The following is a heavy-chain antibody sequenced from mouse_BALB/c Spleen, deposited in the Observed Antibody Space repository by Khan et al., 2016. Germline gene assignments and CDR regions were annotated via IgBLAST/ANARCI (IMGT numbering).Heavy chain of an antibody. Sequence: QIQLVQSGPELKKPGETVKISCKASGYTFTNYGMNWVKQAPGKGLKWMGWINTYSGESTYADDFKGRFAFSLETSANTAYLQINNLKNEDTATYLCARYGKYYGSSRYFDGWGAGTTVTVSS. D-gene: IGHD1-1*01. CDR3: ARYGKYYGSSRYFDG. J-gene: IGHJ1*01. CDR1: GYTFTNYG. V-gene: IGHV9-3-1*01. CDR2: INTYSGES.